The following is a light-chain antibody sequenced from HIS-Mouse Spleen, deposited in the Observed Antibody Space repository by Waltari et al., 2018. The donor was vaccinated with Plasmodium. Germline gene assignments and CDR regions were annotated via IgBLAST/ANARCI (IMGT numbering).Light chain of an antibody. J-gene: IGLJ3*02. V-gene: IGLV2-23*03. CDR3: CSYAGSSTFV. Sequence: QSALTQPASVSGSPGQSITISCTGTSSDVGSYNLVSWYQQHPGKAPQLMIYEGSKRPSGVSNRFSCSKSGNTASLTISGLQAEDEADYYCCSYAGSSTFVFGGGTKLTVL. CDR1: SSDVGSYNL. CDR2: EGS.